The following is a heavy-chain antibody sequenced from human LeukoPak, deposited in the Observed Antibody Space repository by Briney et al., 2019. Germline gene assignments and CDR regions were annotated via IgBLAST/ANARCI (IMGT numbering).Heavy chain of an antibody. V-gene: IGHV3-53*01. CDR1: GFTVSTKY. CDR2: LYSGSDT. Sequence: GGTLTLSCAASGFTVSTKYMNWVRQAPGKGLEWVSILYSGSDTYYADSVKGRFTISRDSSKNMLFLHMKSLRAEHAAVYYCARVGDHFHWYLDLWGRGTLVTVSS. J-gene: IGHJ2*01. CDR3: ARVGDHFHWYLDL. D-gene: IGHD5-24*01.